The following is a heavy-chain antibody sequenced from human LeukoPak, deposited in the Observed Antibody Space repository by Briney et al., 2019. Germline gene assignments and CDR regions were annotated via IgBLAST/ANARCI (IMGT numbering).Heavy chain of an antibody. CDR1: GDSIRSFN. CDR2: IYYSGST. V-gene: IGHV4-59*01. J-gene: IGHJ4*02. Sequence: ASETLSLTCTVSGDSIRSFNWNWIRQPPGEGLEWIGYIYYSGSTNYNPSLKSRVTISVDTSKNQFSLKLRSVTAADTAVYYCARVTGYMIEDYFDYWGQGTLVTVSS. D-gene: IGHD3-22*01. CDR3: ARVTGYMIEDYFDY.